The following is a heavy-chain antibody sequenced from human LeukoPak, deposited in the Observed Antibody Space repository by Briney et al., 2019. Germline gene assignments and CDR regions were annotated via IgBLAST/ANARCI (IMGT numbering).Heavy chain of an antibody. V-gene: IGHV4-4*07. CDR3: ARENRYCSGGSCYVPDY. Sequence: PSETLSLTRTVSGGSISSYYWSWIRQPAGKGLEWIGRIDTSGSTNYNPSLKSRVTMSVDTSKNQFSLKLSYVTAADTAVYYCARENRYCSGGSCYVPDYWGQGTLVTVSS. CDR2: IDTSGST. J-gene: IGHJ4*02. D-gene: IGHD2-15*01. CDR1: GGSISSYY.